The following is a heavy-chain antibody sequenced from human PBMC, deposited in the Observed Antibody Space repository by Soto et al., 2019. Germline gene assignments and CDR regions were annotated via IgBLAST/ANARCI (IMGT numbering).Heavy chain of an antibody. CDR1: GYNFTRFG. D-gene: IGHD2-2*01. J-gene: IGHJ6*02. CDR2: ISAHNGDT. V-gene: IGHV1-18*01. Sequence: QAQMVQAGAEVKKPGASVKVSCKASGYNFTRFGISWVRQAPGQGLEWMGWISAHNGDTKYEQKFQGRVTMTTDTATRTTYMELRSLKYDDTAVYYCPRVYILGPAMLYGMDVWGQATTVTVSS. CDR3: PRVYILGPAMLYGMDV.